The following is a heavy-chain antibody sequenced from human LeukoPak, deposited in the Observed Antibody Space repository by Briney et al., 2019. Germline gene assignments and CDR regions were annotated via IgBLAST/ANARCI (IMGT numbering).Heavy chain of an antibody. J-gene: IGHJ4*02. CDR2: IWYDGSNK. CDR3: ASASMATIFDFDY. V-gene: IGHV3-33*01. D-gene: IGHD5-24*01. Sequence: GRSLRLSCAASGFTFSSYGMHWVRQAPGKGLEWVAVIWYDGSNKYYADSVKGRFTISRDNSKNTLYLQMNSLRAEDTAVHYCASASMATIFDFDYWGQGTLVTVSS. CDR1: GFTFSSYG.